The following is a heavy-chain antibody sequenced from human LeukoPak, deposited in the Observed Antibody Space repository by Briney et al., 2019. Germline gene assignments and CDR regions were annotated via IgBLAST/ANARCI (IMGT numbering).Heavy chain of an antibody. Sequence: PSETLSLTCSVHGDSFIGYHWSWIRQPPGKGLELVGAINHSGSTNYNPYLKSRVTISVATSRTQFSLKLSSVTAADTAVYYCARGQLDVSGLVYYFDYWGQGTLVTVSS. D-gene: IGHD3-10*01. J-gene: IGHJ4*02. CDR3: ARGQLDVSGLVYYFDY. CDR1: GDSFIGYH. V-gene: IGHV4-34*01. CDR2: INHSGST.